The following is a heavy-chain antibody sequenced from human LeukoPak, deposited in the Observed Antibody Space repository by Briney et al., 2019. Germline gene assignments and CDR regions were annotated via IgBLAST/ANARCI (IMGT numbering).Heavy chain of an antibody. CDR2: ISSSSTI. V-gene: IGHV3-48*02. CDR3: ARDPRGYSYGYRPFYYFDY. CDR1: GFTFSSYS. J-gene: IGHJ4*02. D-gene: IGHD5-18*01. Sequence: AGRSLTLSCAASGFTFSSYSMNWVRQAPGKGLEWVSYISSSSTIYYADSVKGRFTISRDNAKNSLYLQMNSLRDEDTAVYYCARDPRGYSYGYRPFYYFDYWGQGTLVTVSS.